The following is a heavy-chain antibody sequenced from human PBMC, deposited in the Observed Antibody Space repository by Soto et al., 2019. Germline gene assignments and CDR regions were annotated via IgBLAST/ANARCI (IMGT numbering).Heavy chain of an antibody. V-gene: IGHV1-18*04. Sequence: ASVKVSRKASGYTFTSYGISWVRQAPGQGLEWMGWISAYNGNTNYAQKLQGRVTMTTDTSTSTAYMELRSLRSDDTAVYYCARDWAYYYDSSGYYPGSDYWGQGTLVTVSS. J-gene: IGHJ4*02. CDR2: ISAYNGNT. CDR1: GYTFTSYG. CDR3: ARDWAYYYDSSGYYPGSDY. D-gene: IGHD3-22*01.